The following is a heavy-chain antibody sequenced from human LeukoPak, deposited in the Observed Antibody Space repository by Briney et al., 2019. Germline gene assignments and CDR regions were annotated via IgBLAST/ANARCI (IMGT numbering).Heavy chain of an antibody. CDR1: GYTFTSYY. CDR3: ARDTAYDSSGYYYVY. CDR2: ISAYNGNT. V-gene: IGHV1-18*04. Sequence: ASVKVSCKASGYTFTSYYMHWVRQAPGQGLEWMGWISAYNGNTNYAQKLQGRVTMTTDTSTSTAYMELRSLRSDDTAVYYCARDTAYDSSGYYYVYWGQGTLVTVSS. J-gene: IGHJ4*02. D-gene: IGHD3-22*01.